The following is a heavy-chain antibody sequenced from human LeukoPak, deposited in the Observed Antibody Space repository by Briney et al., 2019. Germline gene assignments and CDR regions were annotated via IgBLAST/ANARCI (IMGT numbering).Heavy chain of an antibody. V-gene: IGHV4-59*01. CDR1: GGSISSYY. Sequence: SETLSLTRTVSGGSISSYYWSWIRQPPGKGLEWIGYIYYSGSTNYNPSLKSRVTISVDTSKNQFSLKLSSVTAADTAVYYCARQAGRYCSSTSCYTGGPWGQGTLVTVSS. D-gene: IGHD2-2*02. CDR3: ARQAGRYCSSTSCYTGGP. CDR2: IYYSGST. J-gene: IGHJ5*02.